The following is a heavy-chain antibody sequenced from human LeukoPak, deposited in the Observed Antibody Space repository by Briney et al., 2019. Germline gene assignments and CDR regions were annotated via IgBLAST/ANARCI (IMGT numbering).Heavy chain of an antibody. CDR1: GFTFSAYG. D-gene: IGHD2-21*01. CDR3: ARGGARDIWYFAY. J-gene: IGHJ4*02. CDR2: VRYDGRDN. Sequence: GGSLRLSCEVSGFTFSAYGIHWVRQSPGKGLEWVAFVRYDGRDNFYADFEKRRFIVVNAYSRHPLQLQMNSRRSEDTAVYFCARGGARDIWYFAYWGQGIRVTVSS. V-gene: IGHV3-30*02.